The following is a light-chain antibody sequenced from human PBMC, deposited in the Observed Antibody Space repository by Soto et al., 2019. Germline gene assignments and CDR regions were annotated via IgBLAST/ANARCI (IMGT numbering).Light chain of an antibody. CDR1: SSDVGAYNS. V-gene: IGLV2-14*03. Sequence: QSALTQPASVSGSPGQSIAISCTGTSSDVGAYNSVSRYQQHPGRAPKLMIHDVSNRPSGVSNRFSGSKSGNTASLTISGLQAEDEADYYCSSYTSSSTYVFGTGTKLTVL. CDR3: SSYTSSSTYV. J-gene: IGLJ1*01. CDR2: DVS.